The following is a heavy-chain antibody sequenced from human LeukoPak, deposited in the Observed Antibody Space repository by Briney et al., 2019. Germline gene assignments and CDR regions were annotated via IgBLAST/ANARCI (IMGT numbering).Heavy chain of an antibody. CDR2: ISTYNGHT. CDR1: GYTFTSYG. CDR3: ARGGRWELPRPYAFDI. D-gene: IGHD1-26*01. V-gene: IGHV1-18*01. J-gene: IGHJ3*02. Sequence: ASVKASCKASGYTFTSYGISWVRQDPGQGLEWMGWISTYNGHTNYAQKLQGRVTMTTDTSTSTAYMELRSLISDDTAVYYCARGGRWELPRPYAFDIWGQGTMVTVSS.